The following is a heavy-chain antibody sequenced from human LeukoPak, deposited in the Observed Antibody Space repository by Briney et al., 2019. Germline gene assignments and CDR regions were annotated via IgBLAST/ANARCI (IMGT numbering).Heavy chain of an antibody. J-gene: IGHJ6*02. CDR1: GGTFSSYA. CDR2: IIPIFGTA. D-gene: IGHD3-3*01. CDR3: ARGSVVGVVIMLLLLHPMDV. V-gene: IGHV1-69*13. Sequence: ASVKVSCKASGGTFSSYAISWVRQAPGQGLEWMGGIIPIFGTANYAQKFQGRVTITADESTGTAYMELSSLRSEDTAVYYCARGSVVGVVIMLLLLHPMDVWGQGTTVTVSS.